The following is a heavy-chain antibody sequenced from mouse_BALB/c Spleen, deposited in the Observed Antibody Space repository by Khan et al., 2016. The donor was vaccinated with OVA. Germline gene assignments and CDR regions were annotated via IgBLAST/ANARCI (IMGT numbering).Heavy chain of an antibody. J-gene: IGHJ2*01. V-gene: IGHV1-77*01. CDR3: ARGDYGLYYFDY. D-gene: IGHD1-2*01. CDR1: GYTFTDYY. Sequence: QVQLQQSGPDLARPGASVKLSCKASGYTFTDYYINWVKQRTGQGLEWIGDIYPGSGNPYYNEKFKGKATLTADKSSSTAYMQLRSLTSEDSAVYFCARGDYGLYYFDYWGQGTTLTVSS. CDR2: IYPGSGNP.